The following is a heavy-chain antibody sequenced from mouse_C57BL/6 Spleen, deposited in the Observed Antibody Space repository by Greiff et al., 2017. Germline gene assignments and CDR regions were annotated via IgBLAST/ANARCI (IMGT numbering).Heavy chain of an antibody. Sequence: QVQLQQPGAELVKPGASVKLSCKASGYTFTSYWMQWVKQRPGQGLEWIGEIDPSDSYTNYNQKFKGKATLTVDTSSSTAYMQLSSLTSEDAAVYYCARQGPLTDWGQGTTLTVSS. CDR2: IDPSDSYT. V-gene: IGHV1-50*01. D-gene: IGHD1-1*01. CDR1: GYTFTSYW. CDR3: ARQGPLTD. J-gene: IGHJ2*01.